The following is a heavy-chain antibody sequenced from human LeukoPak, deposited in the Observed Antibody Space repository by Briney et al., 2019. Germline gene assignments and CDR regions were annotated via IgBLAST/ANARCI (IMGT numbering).Heavy chain of an antibody. D-gene: IGHD2-15*01. J-gene: IGHJ5*02. Sequence: PGGSLRLSCAASGFTFSSYAMSWVRQAPGKGLEWVSAISGSGGSTYYADSVKGRFTISRDNAKNSLYLQMNSLRAEDTAVYYCARDIRQVGFDPWGQGTLVTVSS. V-gene: IGHV3-23*01. CDR1: GFTFSSYA. CDR2: ISGSGGST. CDR3: ARDIRQVGFDP.